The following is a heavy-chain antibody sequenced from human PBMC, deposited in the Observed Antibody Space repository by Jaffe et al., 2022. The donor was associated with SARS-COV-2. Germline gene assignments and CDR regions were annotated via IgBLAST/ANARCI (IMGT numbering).Heavy chain of an antibody. CDR2: IYTSGST. D-gene: IGHD3-3*01. CDR3: ARGFWSGYYDRASYGMDV. Sequence: QVQLQESGPGLVKPSQTLSLTCTVSGGSISSGSYYWSWIRQPAGKGLEWIGRIYTSGSTNYNPSLKSRVTISVDTSKNQFSLKLSSVTAADTAVYYCARGFWSGYYDRASYGMDVWGQGTTVTVSS. CDR1: GGSISSGSYY. V-gene: IGHV4-61*02. J-gene: IGHJ6*02.